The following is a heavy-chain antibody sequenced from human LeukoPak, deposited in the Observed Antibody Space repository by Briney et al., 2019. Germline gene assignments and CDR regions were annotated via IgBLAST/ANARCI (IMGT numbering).Heavy chain of an antibody. D-gene: IGHD3-10*01. V-gene: IGHV3-53*01. CDR3: ARVLSGRGSLYDYYYYMDV. CDR1: GFTVSTNY. CDR2: IYSGGST. Sequence: GGSLRLSCAASGFTVSTNYMSWVRQAPGKGLEWVSVIYSGGSTYYADSVKGRFTISRDNSKNTMYLQMNSLRAEDTAVYYCARVLSGRGSLYDYYYYMDVWGKGTTVTISS. J-gene: IGHJ6*03.